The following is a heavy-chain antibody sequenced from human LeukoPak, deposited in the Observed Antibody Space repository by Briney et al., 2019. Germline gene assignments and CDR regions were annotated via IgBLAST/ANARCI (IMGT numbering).Heavy chain of an antibody. D-gene: IGHD1-26*01. Sequence: ASVKVSCKASGYTFTGYYMHWVRQAPGQGLEWMGRINPNSGGTNYAQKFQGRVTMTRDTSISTAYMELSRLRSDDTAVYYFARDRGRLGVGATKPXFXXWGQXXLVT. V-gene: IGHV1-2*06. CDR1: GYTFTGYY. J-gene: IGHJ4*02. CDR3: ARDRGRLGVGATKPXFXX. CDR2: INPNSGGT.